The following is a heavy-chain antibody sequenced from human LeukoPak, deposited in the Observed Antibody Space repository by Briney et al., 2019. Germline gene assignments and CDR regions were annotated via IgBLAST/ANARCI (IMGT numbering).Heavy chain of an antibody. Sequence: PGGSLRLSCAASGFTFSSYAMSWVRQAPGKGLEWVSAISGSGGSTYYADSVKGRFTISRDNSKNTLYLQMNSLRAEDTAVYYCARARVVVAATQYYFDYWGQGTLVTVSS. J-gene: IGHJ4*02. V-gene: IGHV3-23*01. CDR3: ARARVVVAATQYYFDY. D-gene: IGHD2-15*01. CDR1: GFTFSSYA. CDR2: ISGSGGST.